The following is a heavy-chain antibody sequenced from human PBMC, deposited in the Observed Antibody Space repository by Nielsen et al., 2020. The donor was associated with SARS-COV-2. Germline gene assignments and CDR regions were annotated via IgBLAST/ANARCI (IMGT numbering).Heavy chain of an antibody. CDR2: TTSSSTYT. J-gene: IGHJ4*02. V-gene: IGHV3-11*05. CDR3: AREGRKLPLDY. CDR1: GFTFSDYY. D-gene: IGHD5-24*01. Sequence: GESLKISCVGSGFTFSDYYMSWVRQAPGKGLEWVSYTTSSSTYTNYADSVKGRFTISRDNAKNSLSLQMHSLRAEDTAVYYCAREGRKLPLDYWGQGTLVTVSS.